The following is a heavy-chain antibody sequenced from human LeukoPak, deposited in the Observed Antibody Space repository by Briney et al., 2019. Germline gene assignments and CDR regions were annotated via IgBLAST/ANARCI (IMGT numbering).Heavy chain of an antibody. V-gene: IGHV3-23*01. D-gene: IGHD4/OR15-4a*01. CDR3: AIDSPVLSF. CDR2: ISTSGSST. CDR1: GFTFTSHG. Sequence: GGSLRLSCAASGFTFTSHGMSWVRQAPGKGLEWVSAISTSGSSTYHADSVQGRFTVSRDNSKNTLYLQMNSLRAEDTAVYYCAIDSPVLSFWGQGSVVSVSS. J-gene: IGHJ4*02.